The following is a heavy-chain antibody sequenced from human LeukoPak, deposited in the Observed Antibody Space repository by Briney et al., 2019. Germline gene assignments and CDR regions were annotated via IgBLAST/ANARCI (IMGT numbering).Heavy chain of an antibody. CDR3: ARGGEGTAMALFDY. CDR1: GGSISSYY. J-gene: IGHJ4*02. Sequence: PSETLSLTCTVSGGSISSYYWSWIRQPPGKGLEWIEYIYYSGSTNYNPSLKSRVTISVDTSKNQFSLKLSSVTAADTAVYYCARGGEGTAMALFDYWGQGTLVTVSS. V-gene: IGHV4-59*01. CDR2: IYYSGST. D-gene: IGHD5-18*01.